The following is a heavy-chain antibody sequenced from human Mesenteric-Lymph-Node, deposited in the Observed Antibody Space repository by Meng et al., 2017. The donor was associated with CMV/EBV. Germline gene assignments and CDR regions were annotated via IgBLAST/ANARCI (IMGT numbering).Heavy chain of an antibody. CDR1: GFAFDDYG. J-gene: IGHJ6*02. CDR3: ARGDATPNYYYYYGMDV. Sequence: GESLKISCAASGFAFDDYGMNWVRQAPGKGLEWVSYISSSGRTIYYADSVKGRFTISRDNAKNSLYLQMNSLRTEDTAVYYCARGDATPNYYYYYGMDVWGQGTTVTVSS. D-gene: IGHD2-15*01. V-gene: IGHV3-48*03. CDR2: ISSSGRTI.